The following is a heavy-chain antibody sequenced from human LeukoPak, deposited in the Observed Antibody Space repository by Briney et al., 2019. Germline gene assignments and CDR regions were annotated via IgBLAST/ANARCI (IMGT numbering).Heavy chain of an antibody. CDR1: GGSISASSHY. Sequence: PSETLSLTCSVSGGSISASSHYWAWVRQPPGKGLEWIGSVYYTGSIGYNTSLKSRVTISVDMSKNDLFLTLSSVTAADTACARRDYRAWFDPWGQGILVTVSP. V-gene: IGHV4-39*01. CDR3: DYRAWFDP. CDR2: VYYTGSI. D-gene: IGHD2-21*01. J-gene: IGHJ5*02.